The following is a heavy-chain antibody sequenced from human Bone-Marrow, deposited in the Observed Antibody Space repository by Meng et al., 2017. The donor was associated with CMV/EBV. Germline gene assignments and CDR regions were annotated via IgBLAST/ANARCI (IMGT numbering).Heavy chain of an antibody. CDR3: TRRSRLGAEGQKGYDY. V-gene: IGHV4-4*02. D-gene: IGHD3-16*01. J-gene: IGHJ4*02. Sequence: GSLGLSCDVSGDSVSNRNWWTWVRQPPGKGLEWIGEIDHSGNTNYNPSLNNQVSVSADKARNQFSLKLTSVTAADTAVYYCTRRSRLGAEGQKGYDYWGQGTLVTVSS. CDR2: IDHSGNT. CDR1: GDSVSNRNW.